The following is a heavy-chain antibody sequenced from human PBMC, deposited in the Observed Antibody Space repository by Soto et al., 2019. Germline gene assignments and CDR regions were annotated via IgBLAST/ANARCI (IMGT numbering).Heavy chain of an antibody. CDR1: GYTFTGYY. CDR3: ARGEPIVVVVAAIFFSL. Sequence: PRASVKVSCKASGYTFTGYYMHWVRQAPGQGLEWMGWINPNSGGTNYAQKFQGWVTMTRDTSISTAYMELSRLRSDDTAVYYCARGEPIVVVVAAIFFSLWGQGTLVTAPQ. V-gene: IGHV1-2*04. J-gene: IGHJ4*02. CDR2: INPNSGGT. D-gene: IGHD2-15*01.